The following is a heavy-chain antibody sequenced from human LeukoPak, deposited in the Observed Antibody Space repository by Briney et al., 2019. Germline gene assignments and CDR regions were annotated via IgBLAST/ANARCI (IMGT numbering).Heavy chain of an antibody. CDR1: GYTFTGYY. CDR2: INPNSGGT. V-gene: IGHV1-2*02. J-gene: IGHJ5*02. CDR3: ARGIVPAASTRGFDP. Sequence: GASVKVSCKASGYTFTGYYMHWVRQAPGQGLEWMGWINPNSGGTNYAQKFQGRVTITRDTSISTAYMELSRLRSDDTAVYYCARGIVPAASTRGFDPWGQGTLVTVSS. D-gene: IGHD2-2*01.